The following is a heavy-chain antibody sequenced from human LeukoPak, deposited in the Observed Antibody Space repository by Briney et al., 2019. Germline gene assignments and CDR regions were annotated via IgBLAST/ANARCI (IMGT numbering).Heavy chain of an antibody. Sequence: GGTLRLSCAASGFTFSSYGMSWVRQAPGKGLEWVAFILYDGSNKYYADSVKGRFTISRDNSKNTLYLQMNSLRAEDTAVYYCAKHDPAFDYWGQGTLVTVSS. CDR1: GFTFSSYG. V-gene: IGHV3-30*02. CDR2: ILYDGSNK. CDR3: AKHDPAFDY. J-gene: IGHJ4*02.